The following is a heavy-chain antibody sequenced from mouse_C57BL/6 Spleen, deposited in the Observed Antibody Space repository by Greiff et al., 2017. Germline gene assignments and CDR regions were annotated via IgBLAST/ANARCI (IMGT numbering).Heavy chain of an antibody. V-gene: IGHV1-81*01. Sequence: VQLQESGAELARPGASVKLSCKASGYTFTSYGISWVKQRTGQGLEWIGEIYPRSGNTYYNEKFKGKATLTADKSSSTAYMELRSLTSEDSAVYFCAREEITTVVATDYWGQGTTLTVSS. D-gene: IGHD1-1*01. J-gene: IGHJ2*01. CDR2: IYPRSGNT. CDR1: GYTFTSYG. CDR3: AREEITTVVATDY.